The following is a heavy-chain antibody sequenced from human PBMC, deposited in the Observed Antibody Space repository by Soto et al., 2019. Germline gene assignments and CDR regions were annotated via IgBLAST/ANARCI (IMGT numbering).Heavy chain of an antibody. CDR2: ISGGASDK. CDR3: VREDWHRFDS. D-gene: IGHD2-21*01. CDR1: GFMFSAYW. V-gene: IGHV3-7*01. Sequence: EVQLVESGGRLVQPGGSLRLSCAASGFMFSAYWMSWVRQDPGKGLEWVATISGGASDKFYVDSVKGRFTISRDDSKNTLYLQMNSLRDEDTVVYYCVREDWHRFDSWGQGTLVTVSS. J-gene: IGHJ4*02.